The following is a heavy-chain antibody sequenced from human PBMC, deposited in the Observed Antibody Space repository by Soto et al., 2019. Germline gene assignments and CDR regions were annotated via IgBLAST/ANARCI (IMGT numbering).Heavy chain of an antibody. CDR2: NSALNGKT. CDR1: GFTFNTHG. J-gene: IGHJ4*02. CDR3: AAATSTAHGLRY. D-gene: IGHD1-26*01. V-gene: IGHV1-18*01. Sequence: QGYLVQSGAEVKRPGASGRGSCKTSGFTFNTHGCSWVGQAPGQGLEGMGWNSALNGKTFYALNFQDRVIMTTDTSSSTASMELRGLTSDDTAVYYRAAATSTAHGLRYLGQGTLGTVSS.